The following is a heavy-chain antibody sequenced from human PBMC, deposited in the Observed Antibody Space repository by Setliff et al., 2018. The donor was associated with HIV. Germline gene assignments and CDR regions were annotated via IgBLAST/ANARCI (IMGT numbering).Heavy chain of an antibody. CDR2: ISTYSDET. V-gene: IGHV1-18*01. J-gene: IGHJ6*02. Sequence: ASVKVSCKASGGTFSSYAISWVRQAPGQGLEWMGWISTYSDETSYAQKLQGRVTMTTDTSTSTAYMELSNLRSEDTAIYYCARGENFQGLIRGYYSYGLDVWGQGTSVTVSS. CDR1: GGTFSSYA. D-gene: IGHD3-3*01. CDR3: ARGENFQGLIRGYYSYGLDV.